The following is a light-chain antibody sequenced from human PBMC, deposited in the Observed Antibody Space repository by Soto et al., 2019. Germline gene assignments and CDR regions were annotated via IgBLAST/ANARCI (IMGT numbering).Light chain of an antibody. J-gene: IGLJ1*01. CDR3: SSYTSSSTRV. Sequence: QSALTQPASVSGSPGQSITISCTGTSSDVGGYNYVSWYQQHPGKAPKLRLYEVSNPPSGVSNRFSGSKSGNTASLTISGLQAEDEADYYCSSYTSSSTRVFGTGTRSPS. CDR1: SSDVGGYNY. V-gene: IGLV2-14*01. CDR2: EVS.